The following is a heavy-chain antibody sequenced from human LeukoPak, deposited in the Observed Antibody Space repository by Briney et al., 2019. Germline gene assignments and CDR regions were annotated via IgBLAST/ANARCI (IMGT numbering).Heavy chain of an antibody. V-gene: IGHV1-69*05. CDR1: GGTFSSYA. CDR3: ARDMRVAVAGTGNYYYYMDV. CDR2: IIPIFGTA. J-gene: IGHJ6*03. D-gene: IGHD6-19*01. Sequence: GSSVKVSCKASGGTFSSYAISSVRQAPGQGLEWMGGIIPIFGTANYAQKFQGRVTITTDESTSTAYMELSSLRSEDTAVYYCARDMRVAVAGTGNYYYYMDVRGKGTTVTVSS.